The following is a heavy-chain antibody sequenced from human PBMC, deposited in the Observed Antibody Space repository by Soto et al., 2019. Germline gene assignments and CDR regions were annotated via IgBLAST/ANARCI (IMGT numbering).Heavy chain of an antibody. J-gene: IGHJ4*02. CDR1: GFTFSRYS. Sequence: EVQLVESGGGLVRPGGSLRLSCAASGFTFSRYSMNWVRQAPGKGLEWVSSISSTTNYIYYADSMKGRFTVSRDNAKNSVYLDMNSLSAEDTAVYYCARESEDLTSNFDYWGQGTLVTVSP. CDR2: ISSTTNYI. V-gene: IGHV3-21*01. CDR3: ARESEDLTSNFDY.